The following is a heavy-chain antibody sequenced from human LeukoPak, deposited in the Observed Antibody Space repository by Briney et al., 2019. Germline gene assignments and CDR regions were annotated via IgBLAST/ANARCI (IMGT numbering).Heavy chain of an antibody. CDR2: INTDGTRT. V-gene: IGHV3-74*01. Sequence: GGSLRLSCAASGVSFNNNWMHWVRQAPGKGLMWVSRINTDGTRTTYADSVRGRFTISRDNAKSTLYLQMSRLKAEDTSVYYCATIIGYSNQFDYWGQGTLVTVSS. D-gene: IGHD5-18*01. CDR1: GVSFNNNW. J-gene: IGHJ4*02. CDR3: ATIIGYSNQFDY.